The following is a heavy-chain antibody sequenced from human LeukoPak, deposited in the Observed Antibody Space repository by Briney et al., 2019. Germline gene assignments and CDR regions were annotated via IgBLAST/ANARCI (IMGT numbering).Heavy chain of an antibody. V-gene: IGHV1-8*01. D-gene: IGHD6-19*01. CDR1: GYTFTSYD. CDR2: MNPNSGNT. J-gene: IGHJ5*02. Sequence: ASVKVSCKASGYTFTSYDINWVRQATGQGLEWMGWMNPNSGNTGYAQKFQGRVTMTRDTSISTAYMELSRLRSDDTAVYYCARDQVSIAVAGNNWFDPWGQGTLVTVSS. CDR3: ARDQVSIAVAGNNWFDP.